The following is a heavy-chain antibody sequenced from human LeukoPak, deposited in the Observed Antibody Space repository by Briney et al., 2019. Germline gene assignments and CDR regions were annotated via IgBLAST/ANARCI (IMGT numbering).Heavy chain of an antibody. J-gene: IGHJ5*02. CDR1: GGSISSYY. CDR3: ARRELTTVTTYTWFDP. V-gene: IGHV4-59*08. D-gene: IGHD4-17*01. Sequence: SETLSLTCTVSGGSISSYYWSWIRQPPGKGLEWIGYIYYSGSTNYNPSLKSRVTISVDTSKNQFSLKLSSVTAADTAVYYCARRELTTVTTYTWFDPWGQGTLVTVSS. CDR2: IYYSGST.